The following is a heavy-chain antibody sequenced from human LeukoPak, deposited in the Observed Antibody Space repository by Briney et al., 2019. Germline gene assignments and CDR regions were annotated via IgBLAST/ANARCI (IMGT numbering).Heavy chain of an antibody. CDR2: ISSSSSYI. D-gene: IGHD4-17*01. J-gene: IGHJ4*02. CDR1: GFTFSSYS. Sequence: GGSLRLSCAASGFTFSSYSMNWVRQAPGKGLDWVSSISSSSSYIYYADSVKGRFTISRDNAKNSLYLQMNSLRAEDTAVYYCARDFESSRRLRHIDYWGQGTLVTVSS. CDR3: ARDFESSRRLRHIDY. V-gene: IGHV3-21*01.